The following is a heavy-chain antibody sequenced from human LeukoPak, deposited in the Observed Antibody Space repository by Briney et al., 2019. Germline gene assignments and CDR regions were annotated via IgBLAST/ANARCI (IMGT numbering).Heavy chain of an antibody. J-gene: IGHJ4*02. CDR2: ISSSSSYI. Sequence: GGSLRLSCAASGFTFSSYSMNWVRQAPGKGLEWVSSISSSSSYIYYADSAKGRFTISRDNAKNSLYLQMNSLRAEDTAVYYCARDGSGWHFDYWGQGTLVTVSS. CDR1: GFTFSSYS. CDR3: ARDGSGWHFDY. D-gene: IGHD6-19*01. V-gene: IGHV3-21*01.